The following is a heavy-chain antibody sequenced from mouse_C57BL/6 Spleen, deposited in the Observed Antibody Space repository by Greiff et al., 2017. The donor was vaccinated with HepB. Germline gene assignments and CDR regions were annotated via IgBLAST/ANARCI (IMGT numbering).Heavy chain of an antibody. J-gene: IGHJ4*01. CDR1: GYTFTSYW. CDR3: ASAAYYSNYDYYAMDY. Sequence: VQLQQSGAELVKPGASVKLSCKASGYTFTSYWMHWVKQRPGQGLEWIGMIHPNSGSTNYNEKFKSKATLTVDKSSSTAYMQLSSLTSEDSAVYYCASAAYYSNYDYYAMDYWGQGTSVTVSS. CDR2: IHPNSGST. V-gene: IGHV1-64*01. D-gene: IGHD2-5*01.